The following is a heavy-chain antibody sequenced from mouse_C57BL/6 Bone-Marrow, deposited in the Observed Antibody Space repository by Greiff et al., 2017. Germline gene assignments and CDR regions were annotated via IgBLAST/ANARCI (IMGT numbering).Heavy chain of an antibody. Sequence: QVQLQQPGAELVRPGTSVKLSCKASGYTFTSYWMHWVKQRPGQGLEWIGVIDPSDSYTNYNQKFKGKATLTVDTSSSTAYMQLSSLTSEDSAVYYCARSRWLLAYWGQETLVTVSA. V-gene: IGHV1-59*01. CDR3: ARSRWLLAY. CDR2: IDPSDSYT. J-gene: IGHJ3*01. CDR1: GYTFTSYW. D-gene: IGHD2-3*01.